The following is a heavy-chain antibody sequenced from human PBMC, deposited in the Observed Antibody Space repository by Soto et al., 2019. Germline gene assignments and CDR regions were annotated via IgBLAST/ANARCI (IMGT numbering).Heavy chain of an antibody. CDR3: PKARGPPLFDI. V-gene: IGHV3-30*02. J-gene: IGHJ4*02. CDR2: VSNDGSKK. Sequence: GSLTISCAGSGGAFSNYGLHWVHQTPGKGLEWVAFVSNDGSKKYYADSVKGRFTLSRENAKNSLYLQMNSLRAGDTAIYFCPKARGPPLFDIRGQGPLVSMSS. CDR1: GGAFSNYG.